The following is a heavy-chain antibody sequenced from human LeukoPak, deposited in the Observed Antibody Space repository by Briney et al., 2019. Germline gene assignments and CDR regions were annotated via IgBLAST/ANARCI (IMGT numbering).Heavy chain of an antibody. Sequence: PSDTLSLTCTVSGGALSIYYGICIRQPTGKGLEWFGYIYYGGGTNYNPPLKRRVTISVDTSKNQFSLKLSSVTAADTAVYYGARYSDNWFDSWGQGTLVTVSS. J-gene: IGHJ5*01. CDR1: GGALSIYY. V-gene: IGHV4-59*07. CDR2: IYYGGGT. CDR3: ARYSDNWFDS. D-gene: IGHD6-13*01.